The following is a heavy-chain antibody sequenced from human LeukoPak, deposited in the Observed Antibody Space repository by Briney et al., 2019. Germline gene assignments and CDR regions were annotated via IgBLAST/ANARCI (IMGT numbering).Heavy chain of an antibody. CDR1: GGSIRSYY. CDR3: ARDLVVPAAGGYYYGMDV. CDR2: IYYSGST. D-gene: IGHD2-2*01. J-gene: IGHJ6*02. V-gene: IGHV4-59*01. Sequence: PSETLSLTCTVSGGSIRSYYWSWIRQPPGKGLEWIGYIYYSGSTNYNPSLKSRVTISVDTSKNQFSLKLSSVTAADTAVYYCARDLVVPAAGGYYYGMDVWGQGTTVTVSS.